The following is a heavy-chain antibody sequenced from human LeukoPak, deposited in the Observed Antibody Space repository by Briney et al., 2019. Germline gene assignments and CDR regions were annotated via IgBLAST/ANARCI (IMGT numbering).Heavy chain of an antibody. D-gene: IGHD6-13*01. CDR2: ISGSGGST. Sequence: GGSLRLPCAASGFTVSSYAMSWVRQAPGKGLEWVSAISGSGGSTYYADSVKGRFTISRDNSKNTLYLQMNSLRAEDTAVYYCAKDKGKGQQLVPYDYWGQGTLVTVSS. CDR1: GFTVSSYA. J-gene: IGHJ4*02. V-gene: IGHV3-23*01. CDR3: AKDKGKGQQLVPYDY.